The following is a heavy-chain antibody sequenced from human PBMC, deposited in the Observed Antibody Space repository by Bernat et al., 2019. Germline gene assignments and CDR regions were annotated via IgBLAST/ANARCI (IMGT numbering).Heavy chain of an antibody. CDR3: ARDRDYGDPDAFDI. D-gene: IGHD4-17*01. Sequence: QVQLVESGGGLVRPGGSLRLSCAASGFTFTDYYMSWIRQAPGKGLEWLSYITSSGSYAKYADSVKGRFIISRDNAKKSLYLQMNSLRDEDTAVYYCARDRDYGDPDAFDIWGQGTMVTVSS. CDR1: GFTFTDYY. J-gene: IGHJ3*02. V-gene: IGHV3-11*06. CDR2: ITSSGSYA.